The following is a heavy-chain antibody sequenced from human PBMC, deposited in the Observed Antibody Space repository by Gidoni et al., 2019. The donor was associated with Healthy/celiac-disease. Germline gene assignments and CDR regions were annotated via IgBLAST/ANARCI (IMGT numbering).Heavy chain of an antibody. V-gene: IGHV3-30-3*01. J-gene: IGHJ4*02. D-gene: IGHD3-9*01. CDR2: RSDEGSNK. CDR1: GFPFSSYA. CDR3: ARDRDFDWLLDY. Sequence: QVQLVESGGGVVPPGRSLRLSCAASGFPFSSYAMNWVRQAPGKGLEWGAVRSDEGSNKYYADSVKGRFTISRDNSKNTLYLQMNSLRAEDTAVYYCARDRDFDWLLDYWGQGTLVTVSS.